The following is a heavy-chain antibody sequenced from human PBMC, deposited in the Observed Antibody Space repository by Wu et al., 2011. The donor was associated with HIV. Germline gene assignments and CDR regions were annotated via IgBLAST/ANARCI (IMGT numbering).Heavy chain of an antibody. V-gene: IGHV1-69*04. CDR3: VRDISGLFDF. D-gene: IGHD2-15*01. Sequence: QVHLVQSGAEMKKPGSSVKVSCEASGGTFNGYAVSWVRQAPGQGLEWMGGTVPVLGGTDYAQKFRGRVTITTDTSTTTAYMELRNLRAEDTAVYYCVRDISGLFDFWGQGTLVTVSS. CDR2: TVPVLGGT. J-gene: IGHJ4*02. CDR1: GGTFNGYA.